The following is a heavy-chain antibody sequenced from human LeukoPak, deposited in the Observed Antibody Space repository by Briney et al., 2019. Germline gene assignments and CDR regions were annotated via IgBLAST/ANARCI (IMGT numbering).Heavy chain of an antibody. D-gene: IGHD6-19*01. CDR3: ARGGGGIAVAATLDWLDS. J-gene: IGHJ5*01. V-gene: IGHV1-2*02. CDR2: INPKSGGT. CDR1: GYTLTGYS. Sequence: ASVKVSCKASGYTLTGYSMHWVRQAPGQGLEWMGWINPKSGGTSYAQMFQGRVTMTRDTSISTSYMELSRLRSDDTAVYYCARGGGGIAVAATLDWLDSWGQGTLVTVSS.